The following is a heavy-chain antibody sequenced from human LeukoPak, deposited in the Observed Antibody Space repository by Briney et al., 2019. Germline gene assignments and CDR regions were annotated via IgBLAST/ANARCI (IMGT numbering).Heavy chain of an antibody. CDR1: GFTFSDYY. CDR2: ISSSGSTI. CDR3: AREGIQGNRPYDAFDI. J-gene: IGHJ3*02. V-gene: IGHV3-11*04. Sequence: PGGSLRLSCAASGFTFSDYYMSWIRQAPGKGLEWVSYISSSGSTIYYADSVKGRFTISRDNAKNSLYLQMNSLRAEDTAVYYCAREGIQGNRPYDAFDIWGQGTVVSVSS. D-gene: IGHD5-12*01.